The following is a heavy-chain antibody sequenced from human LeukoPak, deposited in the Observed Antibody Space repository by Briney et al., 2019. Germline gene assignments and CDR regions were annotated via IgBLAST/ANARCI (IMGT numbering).Heavy chain of an antibody. J-gene: IGHJ4*02. CDR1: GFIFSTHA. D-gene: IGHD2-15*01. V-gene: IGHV3-23*01. CDR2: ISDSGGST. Sequence: PGGSLRLSCVASGFIFSTHAMSWVRLAPGRGLEWVSTISDSGGSTYYAESVKGRFTISRANSMSTLSLQMKSLRVEATALYYCARGYCSGGSCTWGLFDSWGQGTLVTVSS. CDR3: ARGYCSGGSCTWGLFDS.